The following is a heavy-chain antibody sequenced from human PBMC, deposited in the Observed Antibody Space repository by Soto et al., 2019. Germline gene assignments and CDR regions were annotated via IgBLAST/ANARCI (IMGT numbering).Heavy chain of an antibody. J-gene: IGHJ5*02. D-gene: IGHD3-10*01. CDR2: ISSSSTYI. CDR3: ARDLRFGEFRLTLNWFDP. CDR1: GFTFSSYS. Sequence: VQLVESGGGLVKPGGSLRLSCAASGFTFSSYSMNWVRQAPGKGLEWASSISSSSTYIYYADSVKGRFTISRDNAKNSLYLQMNSLRADDTAVYYCARDLRFGEFRLTLNWFDPWGQGTLVTVSS. V-gene: IGHV3-21*01.